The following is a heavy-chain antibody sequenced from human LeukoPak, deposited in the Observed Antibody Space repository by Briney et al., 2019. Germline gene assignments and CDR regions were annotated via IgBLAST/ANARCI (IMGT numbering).Heavy chain of an antibody. CDR1: GFTFNTYS. D-gene: IGHD4-17*01. CDR3: ARDLRYSAN. V-gene: IGHV3-21*01. CDR2: ISSDNTYI. Sequence: GVSLTLSCAASGFTFNTYSMNWVRQAPGKGLEWVSSISSDNTYIYYADSVKGRFTISRDNAKNSLYLQMNSLRAEDTAVYYCARDLRYSANWGQGTLVTVSS. J-gene: IGHJ4*02.